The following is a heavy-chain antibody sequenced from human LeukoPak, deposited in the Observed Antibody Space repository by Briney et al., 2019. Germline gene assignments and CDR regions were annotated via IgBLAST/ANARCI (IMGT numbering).Heavy chain of an antibody. CDR3: ARDLFAGDYYDSSGYYDY. J-gene: IGHJ4*02. CDR1: GYTFTSYG. Sequence: GASVKVSCKASGYTFTSYGISWVRQAPGQGLEWMGWISAYNGNTNYAQKLQGRVTMTTDTSTSTAYMELRSLRSDDTAVYYCARDLFAGDYYDSSGYYDYWGQGTVVTVSS. V-gene: IGHV1-18*01. CDR2: ISAYNGNT. D-gene: IGHD3-22*01.